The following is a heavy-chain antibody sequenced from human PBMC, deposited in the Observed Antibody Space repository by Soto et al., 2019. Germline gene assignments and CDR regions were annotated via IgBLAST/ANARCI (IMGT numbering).Heavy chain of an antibody. CDR3: ARPPGYISDWYYFDL. CDR2: ISTRSGGT. V-gene: IGHV1-2*02. CDR1: GYTFIDYY. J-gene: IGHJ4*02. D-gene: IGHD3-9*01. Sequence: ASVKVSCKAAGYTFIDYYMHWVRQAAGQGFEWMGRISTRSGGTNYAQKFQNRVTMTWDTSLNTAYMELSSLISEDTAVYYCARPPGYISDWYYFDLWGQGTLVTVSS.